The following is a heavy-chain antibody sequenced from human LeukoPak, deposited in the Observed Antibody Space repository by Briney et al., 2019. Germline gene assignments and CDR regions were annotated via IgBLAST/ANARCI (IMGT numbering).Heavy chain of an antibody. Sequence: GASVKVSCKVSGYTLTELSMHWVRQAPGKGLEWMGGFDPEDGETIYAQKLQGRVTMTEDTSTDTAYMELSSLRSEDTAVYYCATHYGDYVYFQHWGQGTLVTVSS. CDR2: FDPEDGET. CDR3: ATHYGDYVYFQH. D-gene: IGHD4-17*01. J-gene: IGHJ1*01. V-gene: IGHV1-24*01. CDR1: GYTLTELS.